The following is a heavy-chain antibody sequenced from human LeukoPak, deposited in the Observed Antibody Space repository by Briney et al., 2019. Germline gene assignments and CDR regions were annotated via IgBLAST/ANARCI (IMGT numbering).Heavy chain of an antibody. D-gene: IGHD6-19*01. CDR3: ARDLKYSSGWYAIYYMDV. CDR1: GYTFTGYY. Sequence: ASVKVSCKASGYTFTGYYMHWVRQAPGQGLEWMGWINPNSGGTNYAQKFQGRVTMTRDTSISTAYMELSRLRSDDTAVYYCARDLKYSSGWYAIYYMDVWGKGTTVTISS. J-gene: IGHJ6*03. CDR2: INPNSGGT. V-gene: IGHV1-2*02.